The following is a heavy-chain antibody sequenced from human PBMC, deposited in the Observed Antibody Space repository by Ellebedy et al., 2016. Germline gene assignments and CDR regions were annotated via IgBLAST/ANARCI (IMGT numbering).Heavy chain of an antibody. CDR2: IYRGGST. J-gene: IGHJ4*02. CDR1: GFIVSSNY. V-gene: IGHV3-53*01. D-gene: IGHD3-16*02. Sequence: GGSLRLSCAASGFIVSSNYVSWVRQAPGKGLEWVSVIYRGGSTYYADSVKGRFTISRDNSKNTVYLQVNSLRAEDTAVYYCARAIFLRLGELSLNYWGQGTLVTVSS. CDR3: ARAIFLRLGELSLNY.